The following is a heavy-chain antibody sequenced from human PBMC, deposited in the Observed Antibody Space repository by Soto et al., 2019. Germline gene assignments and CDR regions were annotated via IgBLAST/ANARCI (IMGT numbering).Heavy chain of an antibody. V-gene: IGHV3-23*01. CDR3: AQYLVDHRSVARLSYFDH. D-gene: IGHD6-6*01. CDR1: GLSFSNYG. CDR2: ISGDGSAI. J-gene: IGHJ4*02. Sequence: GGSLRLSCAASGLSFSNYGMSWVRLAPGKGLEWVSCISGDGSAIDYIDSVKGRFTISRDNAKNMLFLQMDSLRTEDTAVYFFAQYLVDHRSVARLSYFDHWGQGILVTVSS.